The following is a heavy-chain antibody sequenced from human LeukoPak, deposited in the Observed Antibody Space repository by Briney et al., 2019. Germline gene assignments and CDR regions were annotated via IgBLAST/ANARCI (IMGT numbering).Heavy chain of an antibody. CDR3: ARAPRDSSSSNYMRRFDY. CDR1: GYSISSDNY. Sequence: SETLSLTCAVSGYSISSDNYWVCIRPPPGQGLEWTGGIYHSGSNYYNPSVKSRVTISVDNSKNQLSLKVNSVTAADTAVYYCARAPRDSSSSNYMRRFDYWGQGTLVTVSS. CDR2: IYHSGSN. J-gene: IGHJ4*02. D-gene: IGHD3-22*01. V-gene: IGHV4-38-2*01.